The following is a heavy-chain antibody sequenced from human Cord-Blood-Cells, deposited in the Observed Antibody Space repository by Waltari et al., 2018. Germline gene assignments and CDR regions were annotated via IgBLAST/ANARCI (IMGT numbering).Heavy chain of an antibody. CDR2: INHSGST. CDR3: ARVGAFGWELLYYFDY. J-gene: IGHJ4*02. D-gene: IGHD1-26*01. CDR1: GGFFRGYY. Sequence: QVQLQQWGAGLLKPSETLSLTCAVYGGFFRGYYWSWIRQPPGKGLEWIGEINHSGSTNYNPSLKSRVTISVDTSKNQFSLKLSSVTAADTAVYYCARVGAFGWELLYYFDYWGQGTLVTVSS. V-gene: IGHV4-34*01.